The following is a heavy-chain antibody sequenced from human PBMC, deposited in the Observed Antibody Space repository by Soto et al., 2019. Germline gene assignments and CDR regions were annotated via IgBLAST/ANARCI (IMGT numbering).Heavy chain of an antibody. Sequence: QVQLVQSGAEVRKPGSSVKVSCTASGGTFTNYSVHWLRQAPGEGLEWLGGIVPLYGTTNYAQRFRGRVTITSDESTNTAYMDLRSLRFEDTAIYYCARLQEYSSGWYNCFDPWGQGTLVTVSS. CDR2: IVPLYGTT. D-gene: IGHD6-19*01. CDR1: GGTFTNYS. J-gene: IGHJ5*02. V-gene: IGHV1-69*01. CDR3: ARLQEYSSGWYNCFDP.